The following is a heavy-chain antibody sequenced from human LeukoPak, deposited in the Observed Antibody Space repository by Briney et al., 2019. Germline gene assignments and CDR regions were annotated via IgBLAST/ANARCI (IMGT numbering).Heavy chain of an antibody. CDR3: ARDRQIAACQGSYFDC. CDR1: GFRFSSYS. CDR2: ISNSSSDT. V-gene: IGHV3-21*01. D-gene: IGHD6-6*01. Sequence: GGSLRLSCVTSGFRFSSYSMNWMRQAPGKGLEWVSYISNSSSDTQYADSVVGRFTISRDNAKNSLCLQMNSLRAEDTAVYYCARDRQIAACQGSYFDCWGQGALVTVSS. J-gene: IGHJ4*02.